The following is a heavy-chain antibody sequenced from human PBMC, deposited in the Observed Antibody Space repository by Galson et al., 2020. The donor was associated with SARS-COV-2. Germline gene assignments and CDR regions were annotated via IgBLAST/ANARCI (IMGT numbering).Heavy chain of an antibody. V-gene: IGHV2-70*04. CDR1: GFSLSTSGMR. CDR2: IDWDDDK. Sequence: ESGPTLVKPTQTLTLTCTFSGFSLSTSGMRVSWIRQPPGKALEWLARIDWDDDKFYSTSLKTRLTISKDTSKNQVVLTMTNMDPVDTATYYCARLYYDILTGYYWTFDYWGQGTLVTVSS. J-gene: IGHJ4*02. D-gene: IGHD3-9*01. CDR3: ARLYYDILTGYYWTFDY.